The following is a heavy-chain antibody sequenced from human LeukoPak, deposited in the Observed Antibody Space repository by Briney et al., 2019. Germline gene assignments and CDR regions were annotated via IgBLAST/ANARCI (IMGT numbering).Heavy chain of an antibody. Sequence: PSETLSLTCTVSGGSISSYYWSWIRQHPGKGLEWIGYTYYSGSTNYNPSLKSRVTISVDTSKNQFSLKLSSVTAADTAVYYCARLLNAPLRGAFDIWGQGTMVTVSS. D-gene: IGHD2-15*01. CDR1: GGSISSYY. V-gene: IGHV4-59*01. CDR3: ARLLNAPLRGAFDI. CDR2: TYYSGST. J-gene: IGHJ3*02.